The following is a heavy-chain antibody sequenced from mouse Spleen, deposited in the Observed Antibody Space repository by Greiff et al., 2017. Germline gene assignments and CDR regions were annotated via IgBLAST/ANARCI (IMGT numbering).Heavy chain of an antibody. D-gene: IGHD2-3*01. CDR3: ARHEGDGYYVAY. CDR1: GFTFSSYA. CDR2: ISSGGSYT. J-gene: IGHJ3*01. V-gene: IGHV5-9-3*01. Sequence: EVQRVESGGGLVKPGGSLKLSCAASGFTFSSYAMSWVRQTPEKRLEWVATISSGGSYTYYPDSVKGRFTISRDNAKNTLYLQMSSLRSEDTAMYYCARHEGDGYYVAYWGQGTLVTVSA.